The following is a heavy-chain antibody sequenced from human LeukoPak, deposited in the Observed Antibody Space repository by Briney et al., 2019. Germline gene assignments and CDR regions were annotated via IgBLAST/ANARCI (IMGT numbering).Heavy chain of an antibody. CDR3: AGSGLLRYCDWPTFN. V-gene: IGHV4-59*03. CDR2: LYYGGDT. CDR1: GASITSYF. Sequence: SETLSLTCSVSGASITSYFWSWVRQPPGKGLEWIGYLYYGGDTKYNPSLKSRVSISLDTSKNQFSLSLRSVTAADTAVYYCAGSGLLRYCDWPTFNWGQGTLVTVSS. J-gene: IGHJ4*02. D-gene: IGHD3-9*01.